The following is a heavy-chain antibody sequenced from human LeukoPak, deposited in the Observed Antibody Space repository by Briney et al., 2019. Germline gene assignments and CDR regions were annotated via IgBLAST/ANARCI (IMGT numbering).Heavy chain of an antibody. CDR3: AKSNGYGLIDY. Sequence: SATLSLTCAVSGASISSSNYYWGWVRQSPGKGLEWIGNIYSSGNTYYNASLKSRVTMYIDTSKNQFSLKLSSVTAADTAMYYCAKSNGYGLIDYWGQGTLVTVSS. CDR1: GASISSSNYY. J-gene: IGHJ4*02. V-gene: IGHV4-39*01. D-gene: IGHD5-12*01. CDR2: IYSSGNT.